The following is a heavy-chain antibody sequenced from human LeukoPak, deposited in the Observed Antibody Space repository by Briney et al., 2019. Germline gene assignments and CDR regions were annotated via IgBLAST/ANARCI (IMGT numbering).Heavy chain of an antibody. CDR3: AREISMVRGVKKRFDP. Sequence: ASVKVSCKASGYTFPAYYMYWVRQAPGQGLEWMGRINPNSGGTNYAQKFQGRVTLTTDTSISTAYMELSRLRSDDTAVYYCAREISMVRGVKKRFDPWGQGTLLTVS. CDR2: INPNSGGT. V-gene: IGHV1-2*06. J-gene: IGHJ5*02. CDR1: GYTFPAYY. D-gene: IGHD3-10*01.